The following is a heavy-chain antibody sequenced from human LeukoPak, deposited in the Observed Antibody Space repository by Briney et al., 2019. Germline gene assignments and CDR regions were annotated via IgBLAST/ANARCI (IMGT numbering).Heavy chain of an antibody. CDR3: ATRTQWFGESQGAFDI. Sequence: GGSLRLSCAASGFTVSSNYMSWVRQAPGKGLEWVSAISGSGGSTYYADSVKGRFTISRDNSKNTLYLQMNSLRAEDTAVYYCATRTQWFGESQGAFDIWGQGTMVTVSS. J-gene: IGHJ3*02. CDR1: GFTVSSNY. D-gene: IGHD3-10*01. CDR2: ISGSGGST. V-gene: IGHV3-23*01.